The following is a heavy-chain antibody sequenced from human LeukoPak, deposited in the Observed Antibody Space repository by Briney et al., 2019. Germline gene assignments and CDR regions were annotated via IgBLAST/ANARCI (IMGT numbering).Heavy chain of an antibody. D-gene: IGHD2-21*01. J-gene: IGHJ6*03. Sequence: GGSLKLSCASCGLTFSGSAMHGVRQAGGKGLEGVGRIRSKANSYATAYAAWVKGRFTISRDDSKNTAYLQMNSLKTEDTAVYYCTRHVDSSFNYMDVWGKGTTVTVSS. CDR2: IRSKANSYAT. CDR3: TRHVDSSFNYMDV. CDR1: GLTFSGSA. V-gene: IGHV3-73*01.